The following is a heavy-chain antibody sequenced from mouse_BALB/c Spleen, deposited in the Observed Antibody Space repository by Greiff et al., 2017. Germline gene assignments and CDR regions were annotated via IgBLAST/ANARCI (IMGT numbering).Heavy chain of an antibody. Sequence: VQLKESGGGLVQPGGSRKLSCAASGFTFSSFGMHWVRQAPEKGLEWVAYISSGSSTIYYADTVKGRFTISRDNPKNTLFLQMTSLRSEDTAMYYCARSGYDDYFDYWGQGTTLTVSS. J-gene: IGHJ2*01. V-gene: IGHV5-17*02. CDR3: ARSGYDDYFDY. CDR1: GFTFSSFG. CDR2: ISSGSSTI. D-gene: IGHD2-2*01.